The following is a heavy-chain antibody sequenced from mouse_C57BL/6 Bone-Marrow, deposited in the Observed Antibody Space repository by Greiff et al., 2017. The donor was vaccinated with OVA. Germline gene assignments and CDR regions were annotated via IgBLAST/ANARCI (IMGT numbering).Heavy chain of an antibody. CDR3: ARANSNYEGDY. CDR1: GYTFTSYW. CDR2: IYPGSGST. V-gene: IGHV1-55*01. Sequence: VQLQQSGAELVKPGASVKMSCKASGYTFTSYWITWVKQRPGQGLEWIGDIYPGSGSTNYNEKFKSKATLTVDTSSSTAYMQLSSLTSEDSAVYYCARANSNYEGDYWGQGTSVTVSS. J-gene: IGHJ4*01. D-gene: IGHD2-5*01.